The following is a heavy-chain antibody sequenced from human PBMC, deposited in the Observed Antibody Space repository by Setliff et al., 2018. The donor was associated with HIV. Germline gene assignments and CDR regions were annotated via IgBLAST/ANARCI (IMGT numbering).Heavy chain of an antibody. CDR2: IHYNEKT. CDR3: AAFFVTPMTTQDF. D-gene: IGHD4-4*01. CDR1: GGSASNSRYY. V-gene: IGHV4-39*01. Sequence: SETLSLTCTVSGGSASNSRYYWAWIRQPPGKGLEYIGSIHYNEKTYYNPSLKSRVTISIDTSKNQFSLNLTSVTAADTAVYYCAAFFVTPMTTQDFWGQGTLVTVPQ. J-gene: IGHJ4*02.